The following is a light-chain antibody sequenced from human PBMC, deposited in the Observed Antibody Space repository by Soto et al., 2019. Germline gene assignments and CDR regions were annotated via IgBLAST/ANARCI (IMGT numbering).Light chain of an antibody. CDR3: QQYATYAPST. V-gene: IGKV1-5*03. CDR2: KAS. J-gene: IGKJ1*01. Sequence: DIQMTQSPSTLSASVGDRVTITCRASQSISSWLAWYQQKPGKAPKLLIYKASSLESGVPSRFSGSGSGTEFSLTISSLESGDSGTYHCQQYATYAPSTFGQGTKVDIK. CDR1: QSISSW.